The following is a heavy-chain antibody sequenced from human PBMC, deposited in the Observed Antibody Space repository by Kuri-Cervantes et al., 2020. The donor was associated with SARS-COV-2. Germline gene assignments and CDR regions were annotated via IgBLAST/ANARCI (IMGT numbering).Heavy chain of an antibody. Sequence: GGSLRLSCAASGFTFSSYGMHWVRQAPGKGLEWVAFIRYDGSNKYYADSVKGRFTISRDSSKDTLYLQMNSLRTDDTAFYYCAKDHRYSSSSGVGYFDSWGQGTLVTVSS. D-gene: IGHD6-6*01. CDR1: GFTFSSYG. CDR2: IRYDGSNK. CDR3: AKDHRYSSSSGVGYFDS. J-gene: IGHJ4*02. V-gene: IGHV3-30*02.